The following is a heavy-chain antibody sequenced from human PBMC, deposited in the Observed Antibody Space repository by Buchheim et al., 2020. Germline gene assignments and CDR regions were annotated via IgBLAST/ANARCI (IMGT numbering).Heavy chain of an antibody. CDR1: GGSITTYY. Sequence: VQLLESGPGLVKPSETLSLTSTVSGGSITTYYWSWFRQPPGKGLEWIGHIYFTGSTNYNHSLKSRVTMSVDTSKNQFSLNLSSVTAADTAVYYCARGGSTDWATDFWGQGTL. CDR2: IYFTGST. D-gene: IGHD6-19*01. V-gene: IGHV4-59*08. J-gene: IGHJ4*02. CDR3: ARGGSTDWATDF.